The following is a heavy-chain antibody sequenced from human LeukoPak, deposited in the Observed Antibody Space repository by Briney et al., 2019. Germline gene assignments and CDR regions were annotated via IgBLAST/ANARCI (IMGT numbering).Heavy chain of an antibody. V-gene: IGHV4-59*01. CDR3: ARESNNMFDY. CDR2: IYYTGTT. J-gene: IGHJ4*02. Sequence: SETLSLTCTVSGGSITSYYWSWIRQPPGKGLEWIGYIYYTGTTNYSPSLKSRLTISVDTPKNQFSLKLNSVTAADTAVYYCARESNNMFDYWGQGTLVTVSS. CDR1: GGSITSYY. D-gene: IGHD1/OR15-1a*01.